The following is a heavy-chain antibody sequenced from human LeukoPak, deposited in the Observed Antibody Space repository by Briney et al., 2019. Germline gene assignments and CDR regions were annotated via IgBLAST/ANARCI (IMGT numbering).Heavy chain of an antibody. CDR2: IRKKAYGGTT. CDR3: TTDPSTGLYYFDY. D-gene: IGHD2-2*01. J-gene: IGHJ4*02. V-gene: IGHV3-49*04. Sequence: GGSLRLSCATSGFAFADSAMNWVRQAPGKGLEWVGFIRKKAYGGTTENAASLEGRFTISRDDSRSIVYLQRNRLRTEDTAVYYCTTDPSTGLYYFDYLGQGTLVTVSS. CDR1: GFAFADSA.